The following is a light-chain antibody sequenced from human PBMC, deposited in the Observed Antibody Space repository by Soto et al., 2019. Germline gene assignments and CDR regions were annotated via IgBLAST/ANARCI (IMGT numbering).Light chain of an antibody. CDR3: TSYPRSSTVYVV. J-gene: IGLJ2*01. V-gene: IGLV2-14*03. CDR1: SSDVGGYNY. CDR2: DVS. Sequence: QSALAQPASVSGSPGQSITISCTGTSSDVGGYNYVSWYQHHPGKAPKLMIYDVSDRPSGVSNRFSGSKSGNTASLTISGLQAEDEADYYCTSYPRSSTVYVVFGGGTKLTVL.